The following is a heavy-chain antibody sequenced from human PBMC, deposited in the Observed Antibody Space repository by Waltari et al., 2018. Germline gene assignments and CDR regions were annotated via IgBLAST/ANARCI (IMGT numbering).Heavy chain of an antibody. CDR3: ARGAPFEPEPDAFDI. J-gene: IGHJ3*02. Sequence: EVQLVESGGGLVQPGGSLRLSCAASGFTVSSNYMSWVRQAPGKGLEWVSVIYSGGSTYYADSVKGRFTISRDNSKNTLYLQMNSLRAEDTAVYYCARGAPFEPEPDAFDIWGQGTMVTVSS. CDR1: GFTVSSNY. CDR2: IYSGGST. V-gene: IGHV3-66*02. D-gene: IGHD2-2*01.